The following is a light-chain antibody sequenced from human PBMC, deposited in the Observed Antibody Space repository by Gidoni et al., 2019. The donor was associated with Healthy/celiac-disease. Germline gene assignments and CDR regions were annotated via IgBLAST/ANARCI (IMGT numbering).Light chain of an antibody. CDR2: DAS. CDR3: QQYNSYCT. Sequence: DIQMTQSPSTLSASVGDRVTITCRASQSISSWLAWYQQKPGKAPKLLIYDASSLESGVPSRFSGSGSGTEFTLTISGLQPDDFATYYCQQYNSYCTFGQGTKLEIK. V-gene: IGKV1-5*01. J-gene: IGKJ2*02. CDR1: QSISSW.